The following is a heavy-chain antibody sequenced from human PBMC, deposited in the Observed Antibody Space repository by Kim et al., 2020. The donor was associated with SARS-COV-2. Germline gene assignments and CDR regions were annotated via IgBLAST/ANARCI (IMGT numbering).Heavy chain of an antibody. Sequence: GGSLRLSCAASGFTFSSYAMSWVRQAPGKGLEWVSAISGSGGSTYYADSVKGRFTISRDNSKNTLYLQMNSLRAEDTAVYYCATSEWLRSFYYYYGMDVWGQGTTVTVSS. D-gene: IGHD5-12*01. V-gene: IGHV3-23*01. CDR1: GFTFSSYA. CDR2: ISGSGGST. CDR3: ATSEWLRSFYYYYGMDV. J-gene: IGHJ6*02.